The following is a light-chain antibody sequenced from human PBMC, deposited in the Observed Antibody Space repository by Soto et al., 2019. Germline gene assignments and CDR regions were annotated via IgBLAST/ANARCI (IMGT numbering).Light chain of an antibody. CDR2: DAS. CDR1: QSISSW. J-gene: IGKJ1*01. Sequence: DIQMTQSPSTLSASVGDRVTITCRASQSISSWLAWYQQKPGKAPKLLIYDASSLESGVPSRFSGSGSGTYCTLTISSLQPDDFASYYCQQYNSYSWTFGQGTKVEIK. V-gene: IGKV1-5*01. CDR3: QQYNSYSWT.